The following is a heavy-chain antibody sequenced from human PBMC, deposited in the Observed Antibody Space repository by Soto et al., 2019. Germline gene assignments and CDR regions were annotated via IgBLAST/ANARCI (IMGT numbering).Heavy chain of an antibody. D-gene: IGHD3-22*01. J-gene: IGHJ4*02. CDR1: GYSFTSYW. V-gene: IGHV5-51*01. CDR2: IYPGDSDT. Sequence: PGESLKISCKGSGYSFTSYWIGWVRQMPGKGLEWMGIIYPGDSDTRYSPSFQGQVTISADKSISTAYLQWSSLKASDTAMYYCARQPRSVYCDRSRYFDYWGQGTLVTVSS. CDR3: ARQPRSVYCDRSRYFDY.